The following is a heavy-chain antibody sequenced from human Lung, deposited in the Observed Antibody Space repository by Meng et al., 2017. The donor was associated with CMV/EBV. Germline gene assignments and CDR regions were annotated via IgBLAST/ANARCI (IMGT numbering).Heavy chain of an antibody. CDR2: ISTNTGTP. J-gene: IGHJ5*02. V-gene: IGHV7-4-1*02. CDR3: ARGGNFDP. Sequence: QVPVGQSVSYLKTPGASVKVSCKASGYTFSTYTITWVRQAHGRGLEWMGWISTNTGTPTYTQGFTGRFVFSLDTSVSTAYLQISSLKAEDTAVYYCARGGNFDPWGQGTLVTVSS. D-gene: IGHD2/OR15-2a*01. CDR1: GYTFSTYT.